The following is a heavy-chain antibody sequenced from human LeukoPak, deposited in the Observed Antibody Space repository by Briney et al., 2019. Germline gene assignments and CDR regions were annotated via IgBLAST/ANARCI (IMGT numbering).Heavy chain of an antibody. J-gene: IGHJ3*02. CDR3: AKDFIYGGWGNGFDI. CDR1: GFSFSNSG. D-gene: IGHD3-16*01. Sequence: GGSLRLSCAASGFSFSNSGMHWVRQAPGKGLEWVAFMRYDGSSKFYTDSVKGRFTISRDNSKNTLYLQMNSLRAEDTAVYYCAKDFIYGGWGNGFDIWGQGTMVTVSS. CDR2: MRYDGSSK. V-gene: IGHV3-30*02.